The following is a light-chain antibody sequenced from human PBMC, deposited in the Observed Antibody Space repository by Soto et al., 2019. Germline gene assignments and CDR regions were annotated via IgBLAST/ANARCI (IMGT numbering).Light chain of an antibody. V-gene: IGLV2-8*01. CDR3: AAWDAGLFV. CDR1: KNDIGVYDF. J-gene: IGLJ1*01. Sequence: QSALTQPPSASGSPGQSVTISCTGTKNDIGVYDFVSWYQHHPGKAPRLIIYEVVQRPSGVPDRFSGSKSGNTASLTVSGLQAADEADYYCAAWDAGLFVFGSGTKLTVL. CDR2: EVV.